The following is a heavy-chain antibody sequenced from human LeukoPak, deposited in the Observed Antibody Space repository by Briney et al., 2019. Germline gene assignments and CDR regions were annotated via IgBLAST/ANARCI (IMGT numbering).Heavy chain of an antibody. V-gene: IGHV3-48*01. J-gene: IGHJ2*01. D-gene: IGHD6-13*01. CDR1: GFTFSSYS. CDR2: ISSSSSTI. Sequence: PGGSLRLSCAASGFTFSSYSMNWVRQAPGKGLEWVSYISSSSSTIYYADSVKGRFTISRDNAKNSLYLQMNSLRAEDTAVYYCASPGIAAAFASWYFDLWGRGTLVTVSS. CDR3: ASPGIAAAFASWYFDL.